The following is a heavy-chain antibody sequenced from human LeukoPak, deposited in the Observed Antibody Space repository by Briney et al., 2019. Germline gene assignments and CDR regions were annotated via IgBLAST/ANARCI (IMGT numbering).Heavy chain of an antibody. D-gene: IGHD7-27*01. CDR2: ISNTGDSI. CDR3: GRGHWGLDY. CDR1: GFTFSDSY. V-gene: IGHV3-11*04. Sequence: GGSLRLSCAASGFTFSDSYMTWIRQAPGKGLEWGSFISNTGDSIYYADSVKGRFTTSRDNAKSSLSLQMNSLRAEDTAVYYCGRGHWGLDYRGQGALVTVS. J-gene: IGHJ4*02.